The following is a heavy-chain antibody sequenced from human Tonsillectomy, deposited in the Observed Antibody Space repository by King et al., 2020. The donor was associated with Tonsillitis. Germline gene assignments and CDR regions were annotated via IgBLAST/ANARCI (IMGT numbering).Heavy chain of an antibody. V-gene: IGHV4-59*01. CDR2: IYYSGST. J-gene: IGHJ3*02. D-gene: IGHD2-15*01. CDR1: GGSISTYY. Sequence: VQLQESGPGLVKPSETLSLNCTVSGGSISTYYWSWIRQPPGKGMEWIGYIYYSGSTNYNPSLKSRVTISVDTSKNQFSLKLSSVTAADTAVYYCAREIGYCSGGSCYFGAFDIWGQGTMVTVSS. CDR3: AREIGYCSGGSCYFGAFDI.